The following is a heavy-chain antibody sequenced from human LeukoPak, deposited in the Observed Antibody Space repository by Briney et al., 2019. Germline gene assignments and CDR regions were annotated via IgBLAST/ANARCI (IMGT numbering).Heavy chain of an antibody. Sequence: GGSLSLYLAASGFPLRYFPLGRVRPAPGKGMGCFSGLSHGGTRTFYPASGNGRFTNSGGASNSTLFLQMDNLRVEDTSTYYCAKDIERFMSWGQGTLVIVSS. V-gene: IGHV3-23*01. CDR2: LSHGGTRT. D-gene: IGHD3-10*02. CDR3: AKDIERFMS. J-gene: IGHJ5*02. CDR1: GFPLRYFP.